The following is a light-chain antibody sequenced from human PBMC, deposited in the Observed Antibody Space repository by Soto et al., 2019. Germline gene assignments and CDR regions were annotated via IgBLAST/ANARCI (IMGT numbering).Light chain of an antibody. V-gene: IGKV1-9*01. CDR2: AAS. CDR1: EDISSY. CDR3: QQFKNYPIT. Sequence: DIQMTQSPSSLSASVGDRVTFTCRASEDISSYLVWYQQKPGAAPKLLIYAASALHSGVPSRFSGSGSGTGFTLTISSLHPEDFAVYFCQQFKNYPITLGQGTRLEIK. J-gene: IGKJ5*01.